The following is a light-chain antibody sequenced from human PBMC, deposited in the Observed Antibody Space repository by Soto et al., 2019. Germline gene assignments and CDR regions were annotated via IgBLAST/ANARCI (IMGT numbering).Light chain of an antibody. Sequence: QSALTQPPSASGSPGQSVTISCTGTSSDIGAYNYVSWFQQHPGEAPKLIISEVTNRPSGVSNRFSGSKSGNTASLTISGLQAEDEADYFCSSYISSTTLYVFGTGTKLTVL. CDR3: SSYISSTTLYV. V-gene: IGLV2-14*01. CDR2: EVT. J-gene: IGLJ1*01. CDR1: SSDIGAYNY.